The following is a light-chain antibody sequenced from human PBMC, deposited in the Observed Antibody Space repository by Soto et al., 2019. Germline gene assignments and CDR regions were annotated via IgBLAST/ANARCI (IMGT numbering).Light chain of an antibody. J-gene: IGLJ2*01. CDR2: SNN. CDR3: AAWDDSLNAVV. CDR1: SSNIGSNT. V-gene: IGLV1-44*01. Sequence: QSVLTQPPSASGTPGQRVTICCSGSSSNIGSNTVNWYQQLPGTAPKLLIYSNNQRPSGVPDRFSGSKSGTSASLAISGLQSEDEADYYCAAWDDSLNAVVFGGGTKLTVL.